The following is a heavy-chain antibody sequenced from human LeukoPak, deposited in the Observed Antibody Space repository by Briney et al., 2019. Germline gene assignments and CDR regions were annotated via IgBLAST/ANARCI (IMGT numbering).Heavy chain of an antibody. J-gene: IGHJ4*02. CDR1: GGSISSSSYY. CDR3: ARVRERLDY. D-gene: IGHD1-26*01. Sequence: SETLSLTCTVSGGSISSSSYYWGWIRQPPGKGLEWIGSIYYSGSTYYNPSLKSRVTISVDTSKNQFSLKLSSVTAADTAVNYCARVRERLDYWGQGTLVTVSS. V-gene: IGHV4-39*07. CDR2: IYYSGST.